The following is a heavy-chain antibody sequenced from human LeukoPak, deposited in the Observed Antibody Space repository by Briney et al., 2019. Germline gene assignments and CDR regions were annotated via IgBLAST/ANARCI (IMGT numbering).Heavy chain of an antibody. Sequence: SETLSLTCTVSGGSISTSSYHWGWIRQPPGKDLEWIGSIFYGRSTYYNPSLKSRLAITVDTSKNQFSLELSSVTAADTAVYYCVRHQDSGAHESAFNVWGQGTMVTVSS. D-gene: IGHD4-17*01. J-gene: IGHJ3*01. CDR3: VRHQDSGAHESAFNV. CDR1: GGSISTSSYH. V-gene: IGHV4-39*01. CDR2: IFYGRST.